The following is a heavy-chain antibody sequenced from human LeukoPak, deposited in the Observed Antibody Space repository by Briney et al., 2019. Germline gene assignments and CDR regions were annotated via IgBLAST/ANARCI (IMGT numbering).Heavy chain of an antibody. Sequence: SETLSLTCAVYGESFSGYYWSWIRQPPGKGLEWIGEINHSGSTNYNPSLKSRVTISVDTSKNQFSLKLSSVTAADTAVYYCARDLGYCTGGVCYRELDYWGQGTLVTVSS. CDR1: GESFSGYY. CDR3: ARDLGYCTGGVCYRELDY. V-gene: IGHV4-34*01. J-gene: IGHJ4*02. CDR2: INHSGST. D-gene: IGHD2-8*02.